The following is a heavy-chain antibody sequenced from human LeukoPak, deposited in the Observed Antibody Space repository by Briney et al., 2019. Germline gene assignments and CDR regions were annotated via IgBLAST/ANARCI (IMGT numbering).Heavy chain of an antibody. CDR1: GFTFDDYA. J-gene: IGHJ3*02. CDR3: AKDYCSGGSCFIGAFDI. V-gene: IGHV3-43D*03. D-gene: IGHD2-15*01. CDR2: ISWDGGST. Sequence: GGSLRLSCAASGFTFDDYAKHWVRQAPGKGLEWVSLISWDGGSTYYADSVKGRFTISRDNSKNSLYLQMNSLRAEDTALYYCAKDYCSGGSCFIGAFDIWGQGTMVTVSS.